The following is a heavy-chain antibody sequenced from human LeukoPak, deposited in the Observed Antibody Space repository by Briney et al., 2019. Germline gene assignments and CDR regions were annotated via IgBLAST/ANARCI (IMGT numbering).Heavy chain of an antibody. CDR1: GFIVSSNY. CDR2: IYSGGSI. J-gene: IGHJ4*02. D-gene: IGHD4-23*01. Sequence: QPGGSLRLSCAASGFIVSSNYMSWVRQAPGKGLEWVSVIYSGGSIYYADSVKGRFTISRDNSKNTLYLQMNSLRAEDTAVYYCARDQVGSTAVEWGQGTLVTVSS. CDR3: ARDQVGSTAVE. V-gene: IGHV3-66*02.